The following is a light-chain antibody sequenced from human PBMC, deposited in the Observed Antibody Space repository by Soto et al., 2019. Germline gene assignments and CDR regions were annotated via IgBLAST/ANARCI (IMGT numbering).Light chain of an antibody. V-gene: IGLV2-14*01. Sequence: QSALTQPASVSGSPGQSITISCTGTSSDVGGYNYVSWYQQDPGKAPKLMIYEVSNRPSGVSNRFSGSKSGNTASLTISGLQAEDEADYYCSSYTSNSTPYVFGTGTKLTVL. CDR2: EVS. CDR1: SSDVGGYNY. J-gene: IGLJ1*01. CDR3: SSYTSNSTPYV.